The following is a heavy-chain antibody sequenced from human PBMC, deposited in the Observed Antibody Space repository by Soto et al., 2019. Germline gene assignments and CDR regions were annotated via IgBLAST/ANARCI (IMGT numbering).Heavy chain of an antibody. CDR2: INPSGDSR. V-gene: IGHV1-46*01. D-gene: IGHD2-15*01. J-gene: IGHJ5*02. CDR3: ARDNSQNYGTPAASSLFHP. CDR1: GCSFSDYF. Sequence: GASVKVSCKASGCSFSDYFMHWVRQAPGQGLEWMGMINPSGDSRNYAQKFQGRVTITRDTSTSTVYMDLSSLRYEDTAVYYCARDNSQNYGTPAASSLFHPWGQGTPVTVSS.